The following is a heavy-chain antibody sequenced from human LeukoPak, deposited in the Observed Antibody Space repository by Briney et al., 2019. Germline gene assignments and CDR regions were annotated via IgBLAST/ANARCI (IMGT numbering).Heavy chain of an antibody. V-gene: IGHV3-48*03. Sequence: GGSLRLSCAASGFTFSSYEMNWVRQAPGKGLEWVSYISSSGSTIYYADSVKGRFTISRDNAKNSLYLQMNSLRAEDTAVYYCARGHSSSAFDYWGREPWSPSPQ. CDR1: GFTFSSYE. J-gene: IGHJ4*02. CDR2: ISSSGSTI. CDR3: ARGHSSSAFDY. D-gene: IGHD6-13*01.